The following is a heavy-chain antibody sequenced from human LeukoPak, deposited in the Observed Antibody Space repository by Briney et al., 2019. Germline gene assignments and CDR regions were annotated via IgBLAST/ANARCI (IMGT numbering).Heavy chain of an antibody. CDR1: GFTFSSYW. D-gene: IGHD3-10*01. V-gene: IGHV3-7*01. Sequence: GGSLRLSCAASGFTFSSYWMSWVRQAPGKGLERVANIKQDGSEKYYVDSVKGRFTISRDNAKNSLYLQMNSLRAEDTAVYYCARVGIRGSGSYDHWGQGTLVTVSS. J-gene: IGHJ4*02. CDR3: ARVGIRGSGSYDH. CDR2: IKQDGSEK.